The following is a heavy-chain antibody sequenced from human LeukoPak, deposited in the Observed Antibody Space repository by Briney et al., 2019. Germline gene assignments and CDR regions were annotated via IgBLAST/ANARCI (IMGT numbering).Heavy chain of an antibody. D-gene: IGHD3-10*01. Sequence: GGSLRLSCAASGFTFRSYSMNWVRQAPGKGLEWVSAISGSGGSIYYADSVKGRFTISRDNSKNTLYLQMNSLRAEDTAVYYCARDLSPLWFGGNWGQGTLVTVSS. CDR1: GFTFRSYS. CDR3: ARDLSPLWFGGN. CDR2: ISGSGGSI. J-gene: IGHJ4*02. V-gene: IGHV3-23*01.